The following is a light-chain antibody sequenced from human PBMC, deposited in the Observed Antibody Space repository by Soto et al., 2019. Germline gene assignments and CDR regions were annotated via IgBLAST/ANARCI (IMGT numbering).Light chain of an antibody. Sequence: EIVMTQSPATLSVSPGERATLSCRASQRLSSNLAWYQQKPGQAPRLLIYGVSTRATGIPARFSGSGSGTGFTLTISGLQSEDSAVYYCRQYKNWLALTFGGGTKVEIK. CDR1: QRLSSN. J-gene: IGKJ4*01. CDR2: GVS. CDR3: RQYKNWLALT. V-gene: IGKV3-15*01.